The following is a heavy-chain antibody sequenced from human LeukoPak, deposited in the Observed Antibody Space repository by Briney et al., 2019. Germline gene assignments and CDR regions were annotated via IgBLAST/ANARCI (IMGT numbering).Heavy chain of an antibody. CDR2: ISSNGGST. J-gene: IGHJ4*02. CDR1: GFTFSSCA. D-gene: IGHD2-2*01. V-gene: IGHV3-64D*06. Sequence: PGGSLILSCSASGFTFSSCAMLWVRQAPGKGLQYVSTISSNGGSTYYADSVKGRFTISRDNSKNTLFLQMSSLRAEDTAVYYCVSGYCSSTSSRFAYWGQGALVTVSS. CDR3: VSGYCSSTSSRFAY.